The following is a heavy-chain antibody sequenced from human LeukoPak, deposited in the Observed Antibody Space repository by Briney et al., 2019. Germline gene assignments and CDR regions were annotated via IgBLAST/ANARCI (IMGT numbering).Heavy chain of an antibody. CDR3: ARVGRYFDAWDYYGTDV. CDR1: GGSISSYY. D-gene: IGHD3-9*01. CDR2: IYTSGST. V-gene: IGHV4-4*07. Sequence: KPSETLSLTCTVSGGSISSYYWSWIRQPAGKGLEWIGRIYTSGSTNYNPSLKSRVTMSVDTSKNQFSLKLSSVTAADTAVYYCARVGRYFDAWDYYGTDVWGQGATVTVSS. J-gene: IGHJ6*02.